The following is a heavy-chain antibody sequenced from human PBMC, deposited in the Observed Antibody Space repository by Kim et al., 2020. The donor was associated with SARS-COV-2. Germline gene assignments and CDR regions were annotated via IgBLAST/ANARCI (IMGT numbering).Heavy chain of an antibody. J-gene: IGHJ4*02. V-gene: IGHV3-30*02. Sequence: ADTVKCRFTSSRDNPKNTLYLQMNSLRAEDTAVYYCAKGEGGYSYGVEDYWGQGTLVTVSS. D-gene: IGHD5-18*01. CDR3: AKGEGGYSYGVEDY.